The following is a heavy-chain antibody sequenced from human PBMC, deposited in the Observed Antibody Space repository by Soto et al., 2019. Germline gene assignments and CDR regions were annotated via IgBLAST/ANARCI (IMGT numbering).Heavy chain of an antibody. Sequence: GGSLRLSCAASGFTFSSYAMHWVRQAPGKGLEWVAVISYDGSNKYYADSVKGRFTISRDNSKNTLYLQMNSLRAEDTAVYYCAREALSDFWSGYYGNFDYWGQGTLVTVSS. CDR1: GFTFSSYA. CDR3: AREALSDFWSGYYGNFDY. CDR2: ISYDGSNK. D-gene: IGHD3-3*01. J-gene: IGHJ4*02. V-gene: IGHV3-30-3*01.